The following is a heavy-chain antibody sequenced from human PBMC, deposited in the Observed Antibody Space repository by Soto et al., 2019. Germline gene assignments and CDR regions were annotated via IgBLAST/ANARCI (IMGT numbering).Heavy chain of an antibody. J-gene: IGHJ6*02. Sequence: GESLKISCKGSGYSFTSYWISWVRQMPGKGLEWMGRIDPSDSYTNYSPSFQGHVTISAGKSISTAYLQWSSLKASDTAMYYCARHRRGYCSSTSCSYYYYGMDVWGQGTTVTVSS. V-gene: IGHV5-10-1*01. CDR1: GYSFTSYW. CDR3: ARHRRGYCSSTSCSYYYYGMDV. CDR2: IDPSDSYT. D-gene: IGHD2-2*01.